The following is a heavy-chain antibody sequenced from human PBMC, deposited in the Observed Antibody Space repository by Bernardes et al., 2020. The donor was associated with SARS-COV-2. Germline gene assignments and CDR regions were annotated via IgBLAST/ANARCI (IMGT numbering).Heavy chain of an antibody. V-gene: IGHV3-23*01. D-gene: IGHD4-17*01. Sequence: GGSLRLSCAASGFTFSSSVMSWVRQVPGKGLEWVSTISGSGGSTYYADSVKGRFTMSRDNSKNTLQLQMNSLRAEDTAIYYCAKVAMTTVTRWHFDHWGQGTLVTVSS. CDR2: ISGSGGST. CDR1: GFTFSSSV. CDR3: AKVAMTTVTRWHFDH. J-gene: IGHJ4*02.